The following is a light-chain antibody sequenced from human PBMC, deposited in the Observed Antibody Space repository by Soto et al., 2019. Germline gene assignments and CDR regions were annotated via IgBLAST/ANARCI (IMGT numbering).Light chain of an antibody. CDR1: SIDVGTFNL. J-gene: IGLJ3*02. Sequence: QSALTQPASVSGSPGQSITISCTGTSIDVGTFNLVSWYQQHPGKAPNLIIYEDNKRPSGVSFRFSGSKSGNTASLTISGLQAEDEADYYCCSYAGATTWVFGGGTKLTVL. V-gene: IGLV2-23*01. CDR2: EDN. CDR3: CSYAGATTWV.